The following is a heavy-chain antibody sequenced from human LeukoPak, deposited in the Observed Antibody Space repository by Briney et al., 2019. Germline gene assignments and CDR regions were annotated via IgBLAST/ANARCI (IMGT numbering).Heavy chain of an antibody. J-gene: IGHJ4*02. CDR1: GYTFTSYG. Sequence: ASVKVSCKASGYTFTSYGIRWVRQAPGQGLEWMGWISAYNGNTNYAQKLQGRVTMTTDTSTSTACMELRSLRSDDTAVYYCAREAYYDSSVGDYWGQGTLVTVSS. CDR3: AREAYYDSSVGDY. D-gene: IGHD3-22*01. CDR2: ISAYNGNT. V-gene: IGHV1-18*01.